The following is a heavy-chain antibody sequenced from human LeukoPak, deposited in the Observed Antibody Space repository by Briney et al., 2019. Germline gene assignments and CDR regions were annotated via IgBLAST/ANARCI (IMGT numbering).Heavy chain of an antibody. D-gene: IGHD3-16*01. V-gene: IGHV4-59*08. CDR1: GGSISDYS. J-gene: IGHJ4*02. CDR3: TRRRGGGDGFFDY. CDR2: IYYSGST. Sequence: PSQTLSLTCTVSGGSISDYSWSRIRQPPAKALECFGYIYYSGSTKYNPSLKSRVTTSVATSKNQSSLKLSSVTAADTAVYYCTRRRGGGDGFFDYWGQGALVTVSS.